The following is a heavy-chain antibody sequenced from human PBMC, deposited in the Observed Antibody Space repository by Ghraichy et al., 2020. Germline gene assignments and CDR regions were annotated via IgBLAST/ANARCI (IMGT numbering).Heavy chain of an antibody. Sequence: SETLSLTCAVYGGSFSGYYWSWIRQPPGKGLEWIGEINHSGSTNYNPSLKSRVTISVDTSKNQFSLKLSSVTAADTAVYYCARERDSSSWYFDYWGQGTLVTVSS. CDR3: ARERDSSSWYFDY. D-gene: IGHD6-13*01. CDR1: GGSFSGYY. CDR2: INHSGST. V-gene: IGHV4-34*01. J-gene: IGHJ4*02.